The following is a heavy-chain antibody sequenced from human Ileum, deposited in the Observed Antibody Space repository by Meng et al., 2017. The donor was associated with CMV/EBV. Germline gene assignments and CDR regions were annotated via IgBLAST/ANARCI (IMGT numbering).Heavy chain of an antibody. D-gene: IGHD3-10*01. Sequence: CAASGFNFSSYWMHWVRQAPGKGLVWVSRINSDGSSTSYADSVKGRFTISRDNAKNTLYLQMNSLRAEDTAVYYCAFYGSGSYSYYDYWGQGTLVTVSS. CDR3: AFYGSGSYSYYDY. V-gene: IGHV3-74*01. J-gene: IGHJ4*02. CDR2: INSDGSST. CDR1: GFNFSSYW.